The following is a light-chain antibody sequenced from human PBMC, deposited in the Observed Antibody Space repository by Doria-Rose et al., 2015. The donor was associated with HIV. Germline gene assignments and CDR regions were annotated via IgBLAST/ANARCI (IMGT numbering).Light chain of an antibody. CDR2: DGS. CDR3: HQYGTSWT. CDR1: QSFSSTY. V-gene: IGKV3-20*01. J-gene: IGKJ1*01. Sequence: TQSPGTLSLSPGERATLSCRASQSFSSTYLAWYQQKPGQAPSLLIHDGSTRATGIPDRFSASGSGTDFTLTINRLGPEDFALYYCHQYGTSWTFGQGTKVEI.